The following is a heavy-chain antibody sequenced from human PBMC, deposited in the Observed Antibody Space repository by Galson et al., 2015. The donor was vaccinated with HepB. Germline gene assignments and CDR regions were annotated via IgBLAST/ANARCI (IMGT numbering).Heavy chain of an antibody. D-gene: IGHD2-15*01. J-gene: IGHJ5*02. CDR3: ARGALVVVVDYTLDNWFAP. Sequence: SCKASGYTFSSYSITWVRQAPGQGLQWMGWINPYNRNTNCARLLQGRVTMTTDTSTSTAYMELRSLRSDDTAVYYCARGALVVVVDYTLDNWFAPWGQGTLVTVSS. V-gene: IGHV1-18*01. CDR2: INPYNRNT. CDR1: GYTFSSYS.